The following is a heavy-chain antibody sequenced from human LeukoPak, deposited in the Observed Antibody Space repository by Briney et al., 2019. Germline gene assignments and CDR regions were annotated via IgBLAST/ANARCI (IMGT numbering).Heavy chain of an antibody. V-gene: IGHV3-7*01. CDR2: IKKDGSEK. Sequence: GGSLRLSRAPSGFTFSAYSLSWVPQAPRKGLEWVDKIKKDGSEKDYVDSVKGRFTISRDNAKGSLYLQLNRLRAEDTAVYYCARGFQRGDSPVWGQGTLVTVYS. CDR3: ARGFQRGDSPV. CDR1: GFTFSAYS. D-gene: IGHD2-21*02. J-gene: IGHJ4*02.